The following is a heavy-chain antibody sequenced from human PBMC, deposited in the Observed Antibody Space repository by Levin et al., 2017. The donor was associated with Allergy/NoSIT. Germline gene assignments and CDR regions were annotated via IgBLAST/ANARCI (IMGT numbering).Heavy chain of an antibody. V-gene: IGHV3-30*18. CDR3: AKAPTEWLRTYFDY. CDR2: ISYDGSNK. J-gene: IGHJ4*02. CDR1: GFTFSSYG. Sequence: GGSLRLSCAASGFTFSSYGMHWVRQAPGKGLEWVAVISYDGSNKYYADSVKGRFTISRDNSKNTLYLQMNSLRAEDTAVYYCAKAPTEWLRTYFDYWGQGTLVTVSS. D-gene: IGHD5-12*01.